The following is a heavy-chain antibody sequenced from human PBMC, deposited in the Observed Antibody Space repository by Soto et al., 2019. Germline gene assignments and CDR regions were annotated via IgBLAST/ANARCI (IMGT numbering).Heavy chain of an antibody. CDR1: GGSFSGYY. J-gene: IGHJ6*02. V-gene: IGHV4-34*01. CDR3: ARGRRRPPYYYGSGSYYTLNYYYGMDV. Sequence: SETLSLTCAVYGGSFSGYYWSWIRQPPGKGLEWIGEINHSGSTNYNPSLKSRVTISVDTSKNQFSLKLSSVTAADTAVYYCARGRRRPPYYYGSGSYYTLNYYYGMDVWGQGTTVTVSS. D-gene: IGHD3-10*01. CDR2: INHSGST.